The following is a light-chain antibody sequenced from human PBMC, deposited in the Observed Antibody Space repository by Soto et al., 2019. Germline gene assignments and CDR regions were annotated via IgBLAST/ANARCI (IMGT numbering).Light chain of an antibody. CDR2: EVS. CDR1: SSDVGSYNL. J-gene: IGLJ1*01. Sequence: QSALTQPASVSGSPGQSITISCTGASSDVGSYNLVSWYQHHPGKAPTLMIYEVSKRPSGVSNRFSGSESDNTASLTISGLQPEDEAEYYCCSYAGSSTYVFGTGTKVTVL. CDR3: CSYAGSSTYV. V-gene: IGLV2-23*02.